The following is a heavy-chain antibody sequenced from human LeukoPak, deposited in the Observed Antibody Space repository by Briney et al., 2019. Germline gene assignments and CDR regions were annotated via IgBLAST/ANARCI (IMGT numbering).Heavy chain of an antibody. CDR2: IGTAGDT. D-gene: IGHD4-17*01. CDR1: GFTFSSYD. Sequence: GGSLRLSSAASGFTFSSYDMHWVRQATGKGLEWVSAIGTAGDTYYPGSVKGRFTISRENAKNSLYLQMNSLRAGDTAVYYCARASYGDYAGPYYFDYWGQGTLVTVSS. CDR3: ARASYGDYAGPYYFDY. J-gene: IGHJ4*02. V-gene: IGHV3-13*01.